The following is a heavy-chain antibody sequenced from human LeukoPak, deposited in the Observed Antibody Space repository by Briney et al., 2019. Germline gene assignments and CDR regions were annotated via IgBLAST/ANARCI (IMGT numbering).Heavy chain of an antibody. V-gene: IGHV4-39*01. Sequence: SETLSLTCTVSGGSISSGDYYWSWIRQPPGKGLEWIGSIYYSGSTYYNPSLKSRVTISVDTSKNQFSLKLSSVTAADTAVYYCARPRSYYGEGGFDYWGQGTLVTVSS. J-gene: IGHJ4*02. CDR3: ARPRSYYGEGGFDY. D-gene: IGHD1-26*01. CDR1: GGSISSGDYY. CDR2: IYYSGST.